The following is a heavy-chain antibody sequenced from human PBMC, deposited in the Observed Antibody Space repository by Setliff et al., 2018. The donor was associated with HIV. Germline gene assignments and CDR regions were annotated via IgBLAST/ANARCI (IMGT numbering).Heavy chain of an antibody. V-gene: IGHV1-2*06. CDR1: EYTFVDYY. Sequence: ASVKVSCKASEYTFVDYYMHWVRQAPGQELGWMGRINPNSGGTNYAQKFQGRVTMTRDTSTSTVHMELRSLTSDDTAVYYCARGVGATSAQHWGQGTLVTVSS. J-gene: IGHJ1*01. CDR3: ARGVGATSAQH. CDR2: INPNSGGT. D-gene: IGHD1-26*01.